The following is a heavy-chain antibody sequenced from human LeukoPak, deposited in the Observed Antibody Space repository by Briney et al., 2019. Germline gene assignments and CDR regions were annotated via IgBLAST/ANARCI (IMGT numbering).Heavy chain of an antibody. CDR1: GGTFSSYA. CDR2: IIPIFGTA. V-gene: IGHV1-69*13. J-gene: IGHJ4*02. D-gene: IGHD3-10*01. CDR3: ARELSSDYGSGSYYTFGY. Sequence: SVKVSCKASGGTFSSYAISWVRQAPGQGLERMGGIIPIFGTANYAQKFQGRVTITADESTSTAYMELSSLGSEDTAVYYCARELSSDYGSGSYYTFGYWGQGTLVTVSS.